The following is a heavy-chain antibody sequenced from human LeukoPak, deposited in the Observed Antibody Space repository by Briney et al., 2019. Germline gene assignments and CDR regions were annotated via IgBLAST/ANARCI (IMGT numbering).Heavy chain of an antibody. CDR2: IYTSGST. Sequence: SETLSLTCTVSGGSISSYYWSWIRQPAGKGLEWIGRIYTSGSTNYNPSLKSRVTMSVDTSKNQFSLKLSSVTAADTAVYYCARDVSVWGSFDWYDPWGQGTLVTVSS. V-gene: IGHV4-4*07. CDR3: ARDVSVWGSFDWYDP. J-gene: IGHJ5*02. D-gene: IGHD3-16*01. CDR1: GGSISSYY.